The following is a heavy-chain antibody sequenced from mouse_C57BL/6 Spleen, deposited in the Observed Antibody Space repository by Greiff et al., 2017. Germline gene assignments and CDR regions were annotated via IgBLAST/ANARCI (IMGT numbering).Heavy chain of an antibody. CDR2: LSDGGSYT. CDR3: ARDASYDSSFPYYLDY. CDR1: GFTFSSYA. D-gene: IGHD1-1*01. Sequence: DVKLVESGGGLVKPGGSLKLSCAASGFTFSSYAMSWVRQTPEKRLEWVATLSDGGSYTYYPDNVKGRFTISRDNAKNNLYLQMSHLKSEDTAMYYCARDASYDSSFPYYLDYWGQGTTLTVSS. J-gene: IGHJ2*01. V-gene: IGHV5-4*01.